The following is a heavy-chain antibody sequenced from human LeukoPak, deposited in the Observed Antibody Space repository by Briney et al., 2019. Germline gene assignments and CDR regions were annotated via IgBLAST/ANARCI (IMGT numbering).Heavy chain of an antibody. CDR1: GFTFTTCA. CDR3: ASRQGIGWHYVN. CDR2: IRSDGNNT. Sequence: PAESLRLSCAASGFTFTTCAIHWVRQEPAKRLQWVAYIRSDGNNTNYTDSVKSRFTISRDNSKNKLYLQMSTLRAADTAVYYCASRQGIGWHYVNWGQGTLATVS. J-gene: IGHJ4*02. D-gene: IGHD6-19*01. V-gene: IGHV3-30*02.